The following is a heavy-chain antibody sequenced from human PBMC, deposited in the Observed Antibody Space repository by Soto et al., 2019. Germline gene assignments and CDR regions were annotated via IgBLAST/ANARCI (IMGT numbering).Heavy chain of an antibody. Sequence: AGSLSLSCTASGFTVSSNYMNWVRQAPGKGLEWVSVIYSGGNVYYADSVKGRFTISRDNSKNTLYLQMNGLRGEDTAVYYCGRASSDYSGTLTVHYWGQGTLLTV. CDR1: GFTVSSNY. V-gene: IGHV3-53*01. D-gene: IGHD3-22*01. CDR2: IYSGGNV. CDR3: GRASSDYSGTLTVHY. J-gene: IGHJ4*02.